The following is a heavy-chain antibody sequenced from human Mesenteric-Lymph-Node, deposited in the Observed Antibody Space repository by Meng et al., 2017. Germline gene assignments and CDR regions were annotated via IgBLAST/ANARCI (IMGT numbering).Heavy chain of an antibody. Sequence: QGQRGQSGAEVKKPGSSVKVSCKASGGTFSSYAISCVRQAPGQGLEWMGGIIPIFGTANYAQKFQGRVTITADKSTSTAYMELSSLRSEDTAVYYCVWLLHYFDYWGQGTLVTVSS. CDR1: GGTFSSYA. J-gene: IGHJ4*02. CDR3: VWLLHYFDY. D-gene: IGHD2-15*01. V-gene: IGHV1-69*06. CDR2: IIPIFGTA.